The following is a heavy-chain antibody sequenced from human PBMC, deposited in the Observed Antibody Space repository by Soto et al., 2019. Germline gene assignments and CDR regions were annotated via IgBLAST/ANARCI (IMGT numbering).Heavy chain of an antibody. CDR2: IYYSGST. Sequence: SETLSLTCTVSGGSISSYYWSWIRQPPGKGLEWIGYIYYSGSTNYNPSLKSRVTISVDTSKNQFSLKLSSVTAADTAVYYCAMSPPDILTGSAYFDYWGQGTLVTV. CDR3: AMSPPDILTGSAYFDY. J-gene: IGHJ4*02. V-gene: IGHV4-59*01. D-gene: IGHD3-9*01. CDR1: GGSISSYY.